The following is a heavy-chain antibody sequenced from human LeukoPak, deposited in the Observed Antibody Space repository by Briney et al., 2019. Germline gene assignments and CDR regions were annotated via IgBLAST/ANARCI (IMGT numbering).Heavy chain of an antibody. Sequence: SETLSPTCTVSGGSISSSSYYWGWIRQPPGKGLEWIGSIYYSGSTYYNPSLKSRVTISVDTSKNQFSLKLSSVTAADTAVYYCASRPYYYDSSGYYSRPFFDYWGQGTLVTVSS. CDR2: IYYSGST. D-gene: IGHD3-22*01. J-gene: IGHJ4*02. CDR3: ASRPYYYDSSGYYSRPFFDY. V-gene: IGHV4-39*01. CDR1: GGSISSSSYY.